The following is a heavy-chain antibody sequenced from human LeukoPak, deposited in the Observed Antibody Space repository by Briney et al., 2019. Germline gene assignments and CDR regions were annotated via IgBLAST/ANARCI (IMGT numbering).Heavy chain of an antibody. CDR2: IYHSGST. CDR3: ASATDSHYYDSSRPFDP. V-gene: IGHV4-39*07. Sequence: PSETLSLTCTVSGGSISSSSYYWGWIRQPPGKGLEWIGEIYHSGSTNYNPSLKSRVTISVDKSKNQFSLKLSSVTAADTAVYYCASATDSHYYDSSRPFDPWGQGTLVTVSS. J-gene: IGHJ5*02. CDR1: GGSISSSSYY. D-gene: IGHD3-22*01.